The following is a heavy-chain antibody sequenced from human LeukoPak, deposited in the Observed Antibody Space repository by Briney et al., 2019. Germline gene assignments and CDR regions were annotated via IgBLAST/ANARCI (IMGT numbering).Heavy chain of an antibody. J-gene: IGHJ2*01. Sequence: GGSLRLPCAASGFTFSRYAMHWVRQAPGKGLEWVGVISYDGENKKYADSVEGRFSVSRDNSGNRMYLQMNSLRTEDTAVYRCARAGFEEGPADYGHFDLWGRGTLVTVSS. D-gene: IGHD4-17*01. CDR2: ISYDGENK. V-gene: IGHV3-30*04. CDR3: ARAGFEEGPADYGHFDL. CDR1: GFTFSRYA.